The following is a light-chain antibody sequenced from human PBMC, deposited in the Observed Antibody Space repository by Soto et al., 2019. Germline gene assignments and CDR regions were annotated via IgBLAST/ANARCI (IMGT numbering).Light chain of an antibody. J-gene: IGKJ1*01. CDR3: QHYGNSLWT. Sequence: ENVLTQSPDTLSLSPGEGATLSCRASQTVSSNYLAWYQHRPGQAHKLIIHGASYTAPGIPDRFSGSGSGADFTLTISRLEPEDFAVYFCQHYGNSLWTFGQGTKMDI. CDR2: GAS. V-gene: IGKV3-20*01. CDR1: QTVSSNY.